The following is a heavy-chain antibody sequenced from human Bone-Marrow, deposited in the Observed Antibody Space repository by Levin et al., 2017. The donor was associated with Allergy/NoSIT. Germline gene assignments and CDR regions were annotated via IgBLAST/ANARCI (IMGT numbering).Heavy chain of an antibody. J-gene: IGHJ6*02. CDR3: ARHYFYGLDV. V-gene: IGHV3-7*01. Sequence: GGSLRLSCAASGFPFDIYWMTWVRQAPGKGLDWVAVIKQDGSGKDYVDSVKGRFTISRDNAQDSVFLQMNSLRVEDTAVYYCARHYFYGLDVWGQGTTVTVFS. CDR2: IKQDGSGK. CDR1: GFPFDIYW.